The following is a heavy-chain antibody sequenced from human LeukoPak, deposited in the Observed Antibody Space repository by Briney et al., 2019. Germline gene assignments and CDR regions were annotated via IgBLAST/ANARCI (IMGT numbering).Heavy chain of an antibody. CDR3: ARLVEDSSTWSRYYYYNYMDV. V-gene: IGHV3-7*01. Sequence: PGGSLRLSCAASGFTFSSYWMSWVRQAPGKGLEWVANIKQDGSEKYYVDSVRGRFTISRDNARNSLYLQMNSLRAEDTAVYYCARLVEDSSTWSRYYYYNYMDVWGKGTTVTVSS. CDR1: GFTFSSYW. D-gene: IGHD6-13*01. CDR2: IKQDGSEK. J-gene: IGHJ6*03.